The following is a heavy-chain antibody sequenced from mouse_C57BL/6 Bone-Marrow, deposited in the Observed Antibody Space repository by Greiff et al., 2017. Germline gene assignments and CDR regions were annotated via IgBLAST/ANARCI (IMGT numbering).Heavy chain of an antibody. J-gene: IGHJ3*01. D-gene: IGHD2-4*01. Sequence: QVQLQQSGAELARPGASVKLSCKASGYTFTSYGISWVKQRTGQGLEWLGEIYPGSGNTYYNEKFKGKATLTADKSSSTEYMALRSLTSEDSAVSFCAKYDYDEPGAYWGQGTLVTVSA. CDR2: IYPGSGNT. V-gene: IGHV1-81*01. CDR1: GYTFTSYG. CDR3: AKYDYDEPGAY.